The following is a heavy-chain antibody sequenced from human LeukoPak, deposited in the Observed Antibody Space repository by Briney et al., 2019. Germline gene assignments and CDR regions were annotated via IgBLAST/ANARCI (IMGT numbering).Heavy chain of an antibody. V-gene: IGHV3-30*03. Sequence: PGGSLRLSCAASGFTFSSYGMHWVRQAPGKGLEWVAVISYDGSKKYYADSVKGRFTISRDNSKNTLYLQMNSLRAEDTAVYYCARHYKDFDYWGQGTLVTVSS. D-gene: IGHD1-14*01. CDR1: GFTFSSYG. CDR3: ARHYKDFDY. J-gene: IGHJ4*02. CDR2: ISYDGSKK.